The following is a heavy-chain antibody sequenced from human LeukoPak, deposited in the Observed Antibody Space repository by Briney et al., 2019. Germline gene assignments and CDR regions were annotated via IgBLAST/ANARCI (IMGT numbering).Heavy chain of an antibody. CDR2: IYHSGST. Sequence: SETLSLTCTVSGYSISSGYYWGWIRQPPGKGLEWIGSIYHSGSTYYNPSLKSRVTISVDTSKNQFSLKLSSVTAADTAVYYCARARAWDEFDYWGQGTLVTVSS. CDR3: ARARAWDEFDY. CDR1: GYSISSGYY. V-gene: IGHV4-38-2*02. J-gene: IGHJ4*02. D-gene: IGHD1-26*01.